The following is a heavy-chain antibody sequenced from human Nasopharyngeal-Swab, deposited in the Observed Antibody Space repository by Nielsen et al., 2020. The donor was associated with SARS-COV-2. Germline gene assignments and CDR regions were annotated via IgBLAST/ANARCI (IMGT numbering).Heavy chain of an antibody. CDR3: ARDRAPYCGGDCYSLNY. J-gene: IGHJ4*02. V-gene: IGHV3-48*02. Sequence: LKISCAASGFTFSSYSMNWVRQAPGKGLEWFSYVSSSSSTIYYADSVKGRFTISRDNAKNSLYLQMNSLRDEDTAVYYCARDRAPYCGGDCYSLNYWGQGTLVTVSS. D-gene: IGHD2-21*02. CDR2: VSSSSSTI. CDR1: GFTFSSYS.